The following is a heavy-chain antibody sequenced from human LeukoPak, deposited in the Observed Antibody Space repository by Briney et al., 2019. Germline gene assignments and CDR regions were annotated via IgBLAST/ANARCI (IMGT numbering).Heavy chain of an antibody. Sequence: PSETLSLTCTVSGGSISSYYWSWIRQPPGKGLEWIGYIYYSGSTNYNPSLKSRATISVDTSKNQFSLKLSSVTAADTAVYYCARDSDFWSGYFYGMDVWGQGTTVTVSS. CDR2: IYYSGST. J-gene: IGHJ6*02. CDR3: ARDSDFWSGYFYGMDV. CDR1: GGSISSYY. D-gene: IGHD3-3*01. V-gene: IGHV4-59*01.